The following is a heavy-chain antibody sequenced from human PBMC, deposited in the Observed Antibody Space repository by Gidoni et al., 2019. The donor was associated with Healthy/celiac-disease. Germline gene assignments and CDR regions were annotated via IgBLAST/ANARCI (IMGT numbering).Heavy chain of an antibody. Sequence: QVQLQQWGAGLLKPSETLSLTCAAYGGSSSGYYWSWIRQPPGKGLEWIGEINHSGSTNYNPSLKSRVTISVDTSKNQFSLKLSSVAAADTAVYYCAREESDVGYWGQGTLVTVSS. J-gene: IGHJ4*02. CDR3: AREESDVGY. CDR1: GGSSSGYY. CDR2: INHSGST. V-gene: IGHV4-34*01. D-gene: IGHD3-10*01.